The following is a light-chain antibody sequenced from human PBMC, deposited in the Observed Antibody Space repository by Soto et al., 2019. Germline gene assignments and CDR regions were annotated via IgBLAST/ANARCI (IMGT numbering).Light chain of an antibody. CDR2: EGS. Sequence: QSALTQPASVSGSPGQSITISCTGTSSDVGSYNLVSWYQQHPGKAPKLIIYEGSKRPSGVSNRFSSSKSGNTASLTISGLQAEDEADYYCCSYAGSSTVVFGGGTKLTVL. CDR1: SSDVGSYNL. V-gene: IGLV2-23*01. J-gene: IGLJ2*01. CDR3: CSYAGSSTVV.